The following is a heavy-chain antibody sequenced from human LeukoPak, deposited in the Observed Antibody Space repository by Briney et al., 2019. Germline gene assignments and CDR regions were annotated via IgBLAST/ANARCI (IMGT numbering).Heavy chain of an antibody. CDR2: INPNSGGT. V-gene: IGHV1-2*02. CDR3: ARDRGWGSRGVDY. J-gene: IGHJ4*02. D-gene: IGHD2-21*01. CDR1: GYTFTGYY. Sequence: ASVKVSCKASGYTFTGYYMHWVRQAPGQGLEWMGWINPNSGGTNYAQKFQGRVTMTRDTSISTAYMELSRLRSDDTAVYSGARDRGWGSRGVDYWGQGTLVTVSS.